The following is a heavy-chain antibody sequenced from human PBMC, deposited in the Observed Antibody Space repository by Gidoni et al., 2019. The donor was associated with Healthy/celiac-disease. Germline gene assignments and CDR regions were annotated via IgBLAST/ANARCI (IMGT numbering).Heavy chain of an antibody. CDR3: AKDGEYYYDSSGYYRDAFDI. J-gene: IGHJ3*02. V-gene: IGHV3-23*01. D-gene: IGHD3-22*01. Sequence: EVQLLESGGGLVQPGGSLRLSCAASGFTFSSYAMRWVRQAPGKGLEGVSAISGSGGSTDYADSVKGRFTISRDNSKNTLYLQMNSLRAEDTAVYYCAKDGEYYYDSSGYYRDAFDIWGQGTMVTVSS. CDR1: GFTFSSYA. CDR2: ISGSGGST.